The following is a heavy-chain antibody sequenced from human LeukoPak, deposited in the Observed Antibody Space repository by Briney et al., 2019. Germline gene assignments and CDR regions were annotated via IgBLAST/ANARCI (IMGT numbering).Heavy chain of an antibody. J-gene: IGHJ4*02. CDR3: ARVGSQYYYDSSDNYFDY. Sequence: EASVKVSCKASGYTFTSYGISWVRQAPGQGLEWMGWISAYNGNTNYAQKLQGRVTMTTDTSTSTAYMELRSLRSDDTAVYYCARVGSQYYYDSSDNYFDYWGQGTLVTVSS. CDR2: ISAYNGNT. D-gene: IGHD3-22*01. CDR1: GYTFTSYG. V-gene: IGHV1-18*01.